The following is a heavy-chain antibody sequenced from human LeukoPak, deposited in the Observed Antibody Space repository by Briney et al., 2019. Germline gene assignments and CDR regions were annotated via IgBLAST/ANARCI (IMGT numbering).Heavy chain of an antibody. CDR3: AKDRGMFLVGYLDY. V-gene: IGHV3-7*03. CDR2: INQDATEK. CDR1: GFTFTTFW. J-gene: IGHJ4*02. Sequence: GGSLRLSCEASGFTFTTFWMSWVRQAPGKGLEWVANINQDATEKYYVDSVKGRFTISRDNAKNSVYLQMNSLRAEDTAVYYCAKDRGMFLVGYLDYWGQGTLVTVSS. D-gene: IGHD2-15*01.